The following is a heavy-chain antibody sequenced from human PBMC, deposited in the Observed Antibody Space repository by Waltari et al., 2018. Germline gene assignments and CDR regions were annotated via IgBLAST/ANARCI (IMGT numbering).Heavy chain of an antibody. CDR3: ARGSSSGWRHFDY. Sequence: EVHLVESGGGLVQPGGSLRLSCAASGFTFSDYYMDWVRQAPGKGLEWVGRSKNKANSYTTEYVASVKGRITVARDDSKNSLYLQLNSLKSEDTAVYYCARGSSSGWRHFDYWGQGTLVTVSS. CDR2: SKNKANSYTT. CDR1: GFTFSDYY. J-gene: IGHJ4*02. V-gene: IGHV3-72*01. D-gene: IGHD6-19*01.